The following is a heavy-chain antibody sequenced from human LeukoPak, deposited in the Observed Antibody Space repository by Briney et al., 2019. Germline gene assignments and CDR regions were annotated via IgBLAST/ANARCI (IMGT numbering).Heavy chain of an antibody. V-gene: IGHV4-39*07. D-gene: IGHD1-26*01. CDR3: ASTRGFHLSKFDY. J-gene: IGHJ4*02. CDR1: GGSISSSSYS. Sequence: PSETLSLTCTVSGGSISSSSYSWDWIRQPPGKGLEWIGSIYYSGSTYYNPSLKSRVTISVDTSENQFSLRLSSVTAADTAIYYCASTRGFHLSKFDYWGQGTLVTVSS. CDR2: IYYSGST.